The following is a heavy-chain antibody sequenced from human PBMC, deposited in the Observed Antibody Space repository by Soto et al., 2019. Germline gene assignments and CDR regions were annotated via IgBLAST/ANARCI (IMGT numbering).Heavy chain of an antibody. Sequence: GGSLRLSCAASGFTFSSYWMSWVRQAPGKGLEWVANIKQDGSEKYYVDSVKGRFTISRDNAKNSLYLQMNSLRAEDTAVYYCARDLSSSHNYYGSGPPFDYWGQGTLVTVSS. CDR3: ARDLSSSHNYYGSGPPFDY. CDR2: IKQDGSEK. J-gene: IGHJ4*02. CDR1: GFTFSSYW. V-gene: IGHV3-7*01. D-gene: IGHD3-10*01.